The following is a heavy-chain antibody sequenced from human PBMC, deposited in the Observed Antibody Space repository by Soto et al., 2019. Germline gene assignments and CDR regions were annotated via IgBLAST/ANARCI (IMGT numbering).Heavy chain of an antibody. CDR1: GGSISTSNW. D-gene: IGHD1-1*01. V-gene: IGHV4-4*02. CDR2: VSHSGST. J-gene: IGHJ4*02. Sequence: QVQLQESCPGLVKPSGTLSLTCAVSGGSISTSNWWSWVRQPPGKGLEWIGEVSHSGSTNYNPSFKRRVAMSVDKSKNQFSLKLNSVTAADTALYYRARTSTSGTSFDYWGQGSLVTVSS. CDR3: ARTSTSGTSFDY.